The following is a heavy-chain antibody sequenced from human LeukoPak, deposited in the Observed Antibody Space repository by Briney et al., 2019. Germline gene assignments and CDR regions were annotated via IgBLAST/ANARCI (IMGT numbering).Heavy chain of an antibody. D-gene: IGHD3-9*01. CDR3: ARSYDILTGYWNSDYYMDV. Sequence: PSETLSLTCTVSGGSISSYYWSWIRQPPGKGLEWIGYIYYSGSTNYNPSLKSRVTISVDTSKNQFSLKLSSVTAADTAVYYCARSYDILTGYWNSDYYMDVWGKGTTVTISS. J-gene: IGHJ6*03. CDR1: GGSISSYY. V-gene: IGHV4-59*01. CDR2: IYYSGST.